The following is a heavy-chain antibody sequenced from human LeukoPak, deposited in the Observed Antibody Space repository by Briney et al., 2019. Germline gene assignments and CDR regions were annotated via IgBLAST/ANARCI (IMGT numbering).Heavy chain of an antibody. Sequence: SETLSLTCAVYGGSLTDYYWAWIRQPPGKGLEWIGEINHGGSTNCSPSLKSRVTISLDTSKNQFFLKLTSVTAADSAVYYCAREDWYFDLWGRGTLVTVSS. J-gene: IGHJ2*01. CDR2: INHGGST. CDR3: AREDWYFDL. V-gene: IGHV4-34*01. CDR1: GGSLTDYY.